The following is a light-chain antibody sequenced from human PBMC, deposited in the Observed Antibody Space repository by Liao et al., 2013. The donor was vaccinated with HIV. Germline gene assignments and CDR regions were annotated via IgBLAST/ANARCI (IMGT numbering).Light chain of an antibody. V-gene: IGLV3-1*01. J-gene: IGLJ3*02. CDR3: QAWDSGTVV. CDR2: DHS. CDR1: DWVDKR. Sequence: SYELTQPPSVSVSPGQTANITCSGGDWVDKRASWYQQRPGQSPVLIIYDHSKRPSGIPERFSGSTSGSTATLTISGTQARDEADYYCQAWDSGTVVFGGGTKLTVL.